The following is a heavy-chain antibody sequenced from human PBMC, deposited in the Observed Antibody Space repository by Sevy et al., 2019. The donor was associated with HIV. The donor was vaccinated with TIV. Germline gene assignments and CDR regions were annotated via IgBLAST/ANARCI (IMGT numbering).Heavy chain of an antibody. V-gene: IGHV1-69*13. Sequence: ASVKVSCKASGGTFSSYAISWVRQAPGQGLEWMGGIIPIFGTANYAQKFQGRVTITADESTSTAYIELGSLGSEDTAVYYCARDRLGYYGSGSYYNGDAFDIWGQGTMVTVSS. CDR2: IIPIFGTA. CDR3: ARDRLGYYGSGSYYNGDAFDI. D-gene: IGHD3-10*01. CDR1: GGTFSSYA. J-gene: IGHJ3*02.